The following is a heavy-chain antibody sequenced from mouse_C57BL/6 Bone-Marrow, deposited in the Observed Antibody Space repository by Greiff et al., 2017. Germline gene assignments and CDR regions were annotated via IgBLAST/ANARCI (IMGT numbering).Heavy chain of an antibody. CDR1: GFTFSDYG. Sequence: EVQLVESGGGLVQPGGSLKLSCAASGFTFSDYGMAWVRQAPRKGPEWVAFISNLAYSIYYADTVTGRFTISRENAKTTLYLEMSSLRSEDTAMYYCAREGKDAGGFAYWGQGTLVTVSA. CDR2: ISNLAYSI. J-gene: IGHJ3*01. CDR3: AREGKDAGGFAY. V-gene: IGHV5-15*01.